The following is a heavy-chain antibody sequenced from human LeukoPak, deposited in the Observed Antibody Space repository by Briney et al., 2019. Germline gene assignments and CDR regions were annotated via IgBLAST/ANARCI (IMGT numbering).Heavy chain of an antibody. D-gene: IGHD5-24*01. J-gene: IGHJ4*02. CDR3: ARVGRDGYNFLFDY. Sequence: PGGSLRLSCAASGFTFSSYAMLWVRQAPGKGLEWVAVISYDGSNKYYADSVKGRFTISRDNSKNTLYLQMNSLRAEDTAVYYCARVGRDGYNFLFDYWGQGTLVTVSS. V-gene: IGHV3-30-3*01. CDR2: ISYDGSNK. CDR1: GFTFSSYA.